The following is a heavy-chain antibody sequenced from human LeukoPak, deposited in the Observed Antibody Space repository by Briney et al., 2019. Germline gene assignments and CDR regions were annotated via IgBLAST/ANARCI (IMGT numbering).Heavy chain of an antibody. J-gene: IGHJ4*02. Sequence: SVEVSCNASGYTFTGYYMHWVRQAPGQGLEWMGWINPNSGCTNYAQKFQGRVTMTRETSITTAYMELSRLRSDDTAVYYCASTDVIVVAGQGSDYWGQGTLVTVSS. V-gene: IGHV1-2*02. CDR3: ASTDVIVVAGQGSDY. CDR1: GYTFTGYY. D-gene: IGHD6-19*01. CDR2: INPNSGCT.